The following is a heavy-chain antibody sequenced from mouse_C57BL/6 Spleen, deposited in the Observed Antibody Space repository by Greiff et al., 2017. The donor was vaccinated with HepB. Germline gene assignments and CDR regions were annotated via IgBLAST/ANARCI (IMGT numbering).Heavy chain of an antibody. J-gene: IGHJ2*01. CDR1: GFTFSNYW. Sequence: EVKLVESGGGLVQPGGSMKLSCVASGFTFSNYWMNWVRQSPEKGLEWVAQIRLKSDNYATHYAESVKGRFTISRDDSKSSVYLQMNNLRAEDTGIYYCTKPIITTVVAAPFDYWGQGTTLTVSS. V-gene: IGHV6-3*01. D-gene: IGHD1-1*01. CDR2: IRLKSDNYAT. CDR3: TKPIITTVVAAPFDY.